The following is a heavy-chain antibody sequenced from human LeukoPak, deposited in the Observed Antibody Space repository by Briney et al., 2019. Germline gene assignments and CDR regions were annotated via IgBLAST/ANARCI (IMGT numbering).Heavy chain of an antibody. J-gene: IGHJ4*02. CDR1: GFTFSSYS. V-gene: IGHV3-15*01. D-gene: IGHD5-12*01. Sequence: GSLRLSCAASGFTFSSYSMNWVRQAPGKGLEWVGRIKSKTDGGTTDYAAPVKGRFTISRDDSKNTLYPQMNSLKTEDTAVYYCTTGRGYSGYDFDYWGQGTLVTVSS. CDR2: IKSKTDGGTT. CDR3: TTGRGYSGYDFDY.